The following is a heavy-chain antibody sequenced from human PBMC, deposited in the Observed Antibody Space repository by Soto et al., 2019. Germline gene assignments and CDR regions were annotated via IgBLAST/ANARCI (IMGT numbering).Heavy chain of an antibody. V-gene: IGHV3-48*02. CDR1: GFTFSSYS. CDR2: ISSSSSTI. D-gene: IGHD3-16*01. CDR3: ARDGRLGGVKASFDY. Sequence: GGSLRLSCAASGFTFSSYSMNWVRQAPGKGLEWVSYISSSSSTIYYADSVKGRFTISRDNAKNSLYLQMNSLRDEDTAVYYCARDGRLGGVKASFDYWGQGTLVTVSS. J-gene: IGHJ4*02.